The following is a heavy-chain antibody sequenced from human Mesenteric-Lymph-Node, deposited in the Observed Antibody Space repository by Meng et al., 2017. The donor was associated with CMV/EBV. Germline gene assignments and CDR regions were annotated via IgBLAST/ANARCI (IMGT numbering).Heavy chain of an antibody. CDR1: GFTFSTYS. Sequence: GESLKISCAASGFTFSTYSMNWVRQAPGKGLEWVSSISRSSGYIYYADSVKGRFSISKDNSKSMVFLQMNILRVEDTAVYYCAKDKGLRYLEWSSGRGQGTLVTVSS. V-gene: IGHV3-21*06. D-gene: IGHD3-3*01. CDR2: ISRSSGYI. J-gene: IGHJ4*02. CDR3: AKDKGLRYLEWSSG.